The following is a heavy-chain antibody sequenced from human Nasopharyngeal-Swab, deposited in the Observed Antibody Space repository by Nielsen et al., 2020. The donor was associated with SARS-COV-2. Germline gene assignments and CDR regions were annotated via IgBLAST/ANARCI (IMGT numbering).Heavy chain of an antibody. Sequence: GESLKISCAASGFTFSSYSMNWVRQAPGKGLEWVSCISSSSSTIYYADSVKGRFTISRDNAKNSLYLQMNSLRAEDTAVYYCARDGATVIGYYYYYMDVWGKGTTVTVSS. CDR1: GFTFSSYS. CDR2: ISSSSSTI. V-gene: IGHV3-48*01. D-gene: IGHD4-11*01. J-gene: IGHJ6*03. CDR3: ARDGATVIGYYYYYMDV.